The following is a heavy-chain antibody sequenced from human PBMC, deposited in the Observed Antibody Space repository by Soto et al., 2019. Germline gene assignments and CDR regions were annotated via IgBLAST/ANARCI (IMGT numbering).Heavy chain of an antibody. CDR2: VIPLFDTA. CDR1: GGIFTNNA. D-gene: IGHD5-18*01. Sequence: QVQVVQSGAEVKKPGSSVKVSCKVSGGIFTNNAISWVRQAPGQGLEWLGGVIPLFDTAYYAQIFRCRLRISADGATPTAYMELSGLTSADTGVYFCATGGHNDGYNFYHGMDVWGQGTTVTVS. J-gene: IGHJ6*02. CDR3: ATGGHNDGYNFYHGMDV. V-gene: IGHV1-69*01.